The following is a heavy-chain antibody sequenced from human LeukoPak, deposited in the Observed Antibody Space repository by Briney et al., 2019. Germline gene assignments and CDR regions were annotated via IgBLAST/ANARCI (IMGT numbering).Heavy chain of an antibody. Sequence: PGGSLRLSCTASGFTFGDYAMSWVRQAPGKGLEWVGFIRSKAYGGTTEYAASVKGRFTISRDDSKSIAYLQMNSLKTEDTAVYYCTREAYDILTGPFDYWGQGTLVTVSS. CDR1: GFTFGDYA. CDR3: TREAYDILTGPFDY. CDR2: IRSKAYGGTT. J-gene: IGHJ4*02. V-gene: IGHV3-49*04. D-gene: IGHD3-9*01.